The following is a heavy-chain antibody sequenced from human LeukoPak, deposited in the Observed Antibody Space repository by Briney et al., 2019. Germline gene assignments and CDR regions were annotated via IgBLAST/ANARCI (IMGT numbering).Heavy chain of an antibody. CDR3: ARMGDEWYWFDP. Sequence: ASVKVSCKASQYTFTDYAVHWVRQATGQRLEWMGWINAGNGNTKYSQKFQGRVTITRDTSASTAYMELSSLRSEDTAVYYCARMGDEWYWFDPWGQGTLVTVSS. D-gene: IGHD3-16*01. CDR2: INAGNGNT. CDR1: QYTFTDYA. V-gene: IGHV1-3*01. J-gene: IGHJ5*02.